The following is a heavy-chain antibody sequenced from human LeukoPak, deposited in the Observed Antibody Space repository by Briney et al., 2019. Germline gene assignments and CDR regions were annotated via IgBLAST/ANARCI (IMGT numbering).Heavy chain of an antibody. V-gene: IGHV3-23*01. CDR2: VSGSGGST. CDR1: GFTFSSYA. CDR3: AKDRGRYSSSWNYFDY. D-gene: IGHD6-13*01. J-gene: IGHJ4*02. Sequence: GGSLRLSCAASGFTFSSYAMSWVRQAPGKGLEWVSAVSGSGGSTYYADSVKGRFTISRDNSKNTLYLQMNSLRAEDTAVYYCAKDRGRYSSSWNYFDYWGQGTLVTVSS.